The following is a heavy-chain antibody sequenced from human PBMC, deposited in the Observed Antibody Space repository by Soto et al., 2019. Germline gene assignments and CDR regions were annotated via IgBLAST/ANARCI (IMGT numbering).Heavy chain of an antibody. D-gene: IGHD3-22*01. J-gene: IGHJ4*02. V-gene: IGHV3-33*01. CDR2: FWYDGTDP. Sequence: GGSLRLSWVAAGLHWVRHAPCRGLEWVATFWYDGTDPYYSHSVKGRFTISRDNSKNTLYLQKNSLSAEDTAVYYCAGGSSGYYFEYWGQGPMVTVSS. CDR3: AGGSSGYYFEY. CDR1: GL.